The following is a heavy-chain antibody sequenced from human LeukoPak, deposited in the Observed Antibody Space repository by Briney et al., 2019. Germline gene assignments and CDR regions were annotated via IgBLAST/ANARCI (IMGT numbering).Heavy chain of an antibody. CDR3: ARDSSFLEWSTTRYT. CDR2: IYYSGST. J-gene: IGHJ5*02. Sequence: SETLSLTCTLSGGSISSSSYYWGWIRQPPGKGLEWIGSIYYSGSTYYNPSLKSRVTISVDTSKNQFSLKLSSVTAADTAVYYCARDSSFLEWSTTRYTWGQETLVTVSS. V-gene: IGHV4-39*07. D-gene: IGHD3-3*01. CDR1: GGSISSSSYY.